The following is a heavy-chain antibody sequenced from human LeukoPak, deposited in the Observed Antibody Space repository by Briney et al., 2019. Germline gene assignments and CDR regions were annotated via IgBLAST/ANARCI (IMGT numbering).Heavy chain of an antibody. CDR1: GFTFNNYW. J-gene: IGHJ4*02. V-gene: IGHV3-7*01. CDR2: IKQDGSET. D-gene: IGHD1-26*01. Sequence: GGSLRLSCAASGFTFNNYWMTWVRLAPGKGLEWVANIKQDGSETYYVDSVKGRFTISRDNAKNTLYLQVNSLRAEDTAVYYCARVGATTWYWGQGTLVTVSS. CDR3: ARVGATTWY.